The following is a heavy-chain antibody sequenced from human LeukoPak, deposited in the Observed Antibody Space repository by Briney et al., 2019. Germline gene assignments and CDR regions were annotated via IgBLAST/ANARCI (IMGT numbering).Heavy chain of an antibody. CDR1: GGSFSGYY. Sequence: SETVSLTCAAYGGSFSGYYWSWIRQPPGKGLEWIGEINHSGSTNYNPSLKSRVTISVDTSKNQFSLKLSSVTAADTAVYYCARGRRFWGQGTLVTVSS. V-gene: IGHV4-34*01. J-gene: IGHJ1*01. CDR2: INHSGST. CDR3: ARGRRF.